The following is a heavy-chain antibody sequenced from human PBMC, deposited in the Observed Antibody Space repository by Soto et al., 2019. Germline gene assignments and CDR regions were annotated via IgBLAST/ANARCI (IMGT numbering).Heavy chain of an antibody. CDR3: TTEGAVAGTSLFYYYYGMDV. D-gene: IGHD6-19*01. CDR2: IKSKTDGGTT. CDR1: GFTFSNAW. Sequence: PGGSLRLSCAAPGFTFSNAWMSWVRQAPGKGLEWVGRIKSKTDGGTTDYAAPVKGRFTISRDDSKNTLYLQMNSLKTEDTAVYYCTTEGAVAGTSLFYYYYGMDVWGQGTTVTVSS. V-gene: IGHV3-15*01. J-gene: IGHJ6*02.